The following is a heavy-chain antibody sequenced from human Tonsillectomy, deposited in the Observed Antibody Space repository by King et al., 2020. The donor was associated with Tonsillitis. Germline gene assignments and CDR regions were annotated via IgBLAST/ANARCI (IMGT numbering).Heavy chain of an antibody. V-gene: IGHV3-9*01. CDR3: AKDMSLNVFGMDV. J-gene: IGHJ6*02. Sequence: VQLVESGGGLVQPGRSLRLSCAASGITFDDYSMHWVRQAPGKGLEWVAGISWYSGSIAYADSLKGRFTISRDNSKNALYLQMNSLTAEDTALYFCAKDMSLNVFGMDVWGQGTTVTVSS. CDR2: ISWYSGSI. CDR1: GITFDDYS.